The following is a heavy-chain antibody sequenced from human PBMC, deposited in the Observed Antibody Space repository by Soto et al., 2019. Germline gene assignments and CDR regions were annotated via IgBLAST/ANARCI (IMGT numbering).Heavy chain of an antibody. V-gene: IGHV3-33*01. Sequence: GGSLRLSCAASGFTFSSYGMHWVRQAPGKGLEWVAVIWYDGSNKYYADSVKGRFTISRDNSKNTLYLQMNSLRAEDTAVYYCAREGYCSGGSCPGDAFDIWGQGTMVTVSS. CDR3: AREGYCSGGSCPGDAFDI. J-gene: IGHJ3*02. CDR1: GFTFSSYG. CDR2: IWYDGSNK. D-gene: IGHD2-15*01.